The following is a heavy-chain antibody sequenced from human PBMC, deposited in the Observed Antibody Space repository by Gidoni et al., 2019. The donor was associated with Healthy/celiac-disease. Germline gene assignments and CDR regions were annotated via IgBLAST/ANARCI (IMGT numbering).Heavy chain of an antibody. Sequence: QVQLVESGGGVVQPGRSLRLSCAASGFTFSSDGMTWVRQAPGKGLEWVAVIWYDGSNKYYADSVKGRFTISRDNSKNTLYLQMNSLRAEDTAVYYCAREGDCSSTSCFLAMGAFDIWGQGTMVTVSS. J-gene: IGHJ3*02. V-gene: IGHV3-33*01. CDR3: AREGDCSSTSCFLAMGAFDI. CDR2: IWYDGSNK. D-gene: IGHD2-2*01. CDR1: GFTFSSDG.